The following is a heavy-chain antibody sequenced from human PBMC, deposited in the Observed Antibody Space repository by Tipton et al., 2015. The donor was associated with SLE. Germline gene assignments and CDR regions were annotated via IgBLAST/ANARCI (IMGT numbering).Heavy chain of an antibody. V-gene: IGHV3-11*04. CDR2: ISQTGTVT. CDR3: TRDPRHADY. Sequence: SLRLSCAASGFTFSDYYMTWIRQAPGKGRECVSYISQTGTVTNYGDPVKGRFTISRDNARSSLYLQMDSLRIDDTAIYYCTRDPRHADYWGQGTLVTVSS. D-gene: IGHD2-2*01. CDR1: GFTFSDYY. J-gene: IGHJ4*02.